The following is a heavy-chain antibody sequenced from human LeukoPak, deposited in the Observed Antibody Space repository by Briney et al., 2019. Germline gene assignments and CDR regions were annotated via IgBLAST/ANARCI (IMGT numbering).Heavy chain of an antibody. V-gene: IGHV3-33*06. CDR3: VKDAQRGFDYSNSLQN. D-gene: IGHD4-11*01. J-gene: IGHJ1*01. CDR2: IWSDGSDK. CDR1: GFTFSHYG. Sequence: GGSLRLSCAASGFTFSHYGMHRVRQAPGAGLEWVAVIWSDGSDKYYAKSVKGRFTISRDNSKNSLSLQMNSLRAEDTAVYYCVKDAQRGFDYSNSLQNWGQGILVTVSS.